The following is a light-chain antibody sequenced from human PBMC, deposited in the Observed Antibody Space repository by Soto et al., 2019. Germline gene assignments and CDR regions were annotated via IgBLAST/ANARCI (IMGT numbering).Light chain of an antibody. J-gene: IGKJ1*01. V-gene: IGKV3-15*01. CDR1: QSVSSK. CDR2: AAS. Sequence: EIVMTQSPSSLSVSPGERVTISCRASQSVSSKLAWYQQKPGQAPRALIFAASTMATGIPARFSGSGSGTEFNLTLRSLQSEDFAFDYCQHYHYWPPTLTFGQGTSVEIK. CDR3: QHYHYWPPTLT.